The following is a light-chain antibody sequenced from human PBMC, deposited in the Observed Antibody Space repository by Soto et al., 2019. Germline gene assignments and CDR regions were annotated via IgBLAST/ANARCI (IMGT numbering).Light chain of an antibody. CDR3: SSYTRSGTLV. Sequence: QSALTQPASVSGSPGQSITISCTATSSDIGDYNYVSWYLQHPGKAPKLIIYDLSYRPSGISNRFSGSKSVNTASLTISGLQAEYEADYYCSSYTRSGTLVFGPGTKLTVL. CDR1: SSDIGDYNY. CDR2: DLS. J-gene: IGLJ1*01. V-gene: IGLV2-14*03.